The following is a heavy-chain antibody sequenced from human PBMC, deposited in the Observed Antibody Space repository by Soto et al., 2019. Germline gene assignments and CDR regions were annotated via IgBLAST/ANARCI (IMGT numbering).Heavy chain of an antibody. D-gene: IGHD2-21*02. J-gene: IGHJ3*02. Sequence: GESLKISCKGSGYSFTSYWIGWVRQMPGKGLEWMGIIYPGDSDTRYSPSFQGQVTISADKSISTAYLQWSSLKASDTAMYYCARPQAAPYCGGDCYLGYAFDIWGQGTMVTVSS. CDR1: GYSFTSYW. CDR3: ARPQAAPYCGGDCYLGYAFDI. V-gene: IGHV5-51*01. CDR2: IYPGDSDT.